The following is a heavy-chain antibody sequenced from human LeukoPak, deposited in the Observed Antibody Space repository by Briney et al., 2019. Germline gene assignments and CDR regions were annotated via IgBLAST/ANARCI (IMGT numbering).Heavy chain of an antibody. Sequence: SETLSLTCAVYGGSFSGYYWSWIRQPPGKGLEWIGEINHSGSTNYNPSLKSRVTISVDTSKNQFSLKLSSVTAADTTVYYCSRRRHSRTLHYYYYYMDVWGKGTTVTVSS. CDR1: GGSFSGYY. CDR2: INHSGST. V-gene: IGHV4-34*01. CDR3: SRRRHSRTLHYYYYYMDV. J-gene: IGHJ6*03.